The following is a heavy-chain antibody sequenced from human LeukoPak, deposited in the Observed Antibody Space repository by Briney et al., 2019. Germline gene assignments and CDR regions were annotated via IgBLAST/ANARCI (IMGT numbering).Heavy chain of an antibody. CDR2: IYTSGST. CDR3: ARSTVTTSHDAFDI. Sequence: ASETLSLNCTVSGGSISSYYWSWIRQPAGKGLEWIGRIYTSGSTNYNPSLKSRVTMSVDTSKNQFSLKLSSVTAADTAVYYCARSTVTTSHDAFDIWGQGTMVTVSS. CDR1: GGSISSYY. V-gene: IGHV4-4*07. J-gene: IGHJ3*02. D-gene: IGHD4-17*01.